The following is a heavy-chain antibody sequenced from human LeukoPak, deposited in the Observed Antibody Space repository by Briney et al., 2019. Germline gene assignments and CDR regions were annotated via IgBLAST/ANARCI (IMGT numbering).Heavy chain of an antibody. Sequence: PSETLSLTCAVYGGSFSGYYWSWIRQPPGKGLEWIGEISHSGSTNYNPSLKSRVTISVGTSKNQFSLKLSSVTAADTAVYYCARGHYYGSGGYHYWGQGTLVTVSS. CDR1: GGSFSGYY. CDR3: ARGHYYGSGGYHY. CDR2: ISHSGST. D-gene: IGHD3-10*01. V-gene: IGHV4-34*01. J-gene: IGHJ4*02.